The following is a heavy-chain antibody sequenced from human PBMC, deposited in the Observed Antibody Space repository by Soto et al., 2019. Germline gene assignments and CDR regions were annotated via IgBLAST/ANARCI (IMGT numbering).Heavy chain of an antibody. CDR1: GFTVSSNY. Sequence: GGSLRLSCAASGFTVSSNYMSWVRQAPGKWLEWVSVIYSGGSTYYADSVKGRFTISRRNSKNTLYLQMNSLRAEDTAVYYCAKDRIWDYTYFDYWGQGTLVTVSS. D-gene: IGHD2-2*02. CDR3: AKDRIWDYTYFDY. CDR2: IYSGGST. J-gene: IGHJ4*02. V-gene: IGHV3-53*01.